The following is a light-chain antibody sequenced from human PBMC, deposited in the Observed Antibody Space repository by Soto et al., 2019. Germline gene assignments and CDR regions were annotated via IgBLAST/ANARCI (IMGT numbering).Light chain of an antibody. CDR2: GAS. CDR3: QQYNNWPRT. Sequence: EIVMTQSPATLSVSPGERATLSCRASQSVSSNLAWYHQKPGQAPRLLIYGASTRATGIPARFSGSGSGTEFTLTISSLQSEDLAVYYCQQYNNWPRTFGQGTKVEIK. CDR1: QSVSSN. J-gene: IGKJ1*01. V-gene: IGKV3-15*01.